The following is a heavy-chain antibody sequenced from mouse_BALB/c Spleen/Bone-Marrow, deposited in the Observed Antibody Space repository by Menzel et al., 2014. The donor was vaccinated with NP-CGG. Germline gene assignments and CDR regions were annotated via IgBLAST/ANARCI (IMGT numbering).Heavy chain of an antibody. CDR1: GFTFTDYY. Sequence: EVQLVESGGGLVQPGGSLRLSCATSGFTFTDYYMSWVRQPPGKALEWLGFIRNKANAYTTEYSASVKGRFTISRDNSQSILYLQMNILRAEDSATYYCARSLCHRAMDYWGQGTSATVSS. V-gene: IGHV7-3*02. J-gene: IGHJ4*01. D-gene: IGHD6-1*01. CDR3: ARSLCHRAMDY. CDR2: IRNKANAYTT.